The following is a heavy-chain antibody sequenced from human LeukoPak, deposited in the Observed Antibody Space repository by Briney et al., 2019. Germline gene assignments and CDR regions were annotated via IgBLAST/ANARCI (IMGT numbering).Heavy chain of an antibody. J-gene: IGHJ4*02. CDR1: GFTFSSYW. V-gene: IGHV3-74*01. Sequence: PGGSLRLSCAASGFTFSSYWMHWVRQAPGKGLVWVSRIDSDGSSTIYADSVKGRFTISRDNAKKTLYLQMNSLRAEDTAVYYCARCYYCGGDCYSNDYWGQGTLVTVSS. CDR2: IDSDGSST. D-gene: IGHD2-21*02. CDR3: ARCYYCGGDCYSNDY.